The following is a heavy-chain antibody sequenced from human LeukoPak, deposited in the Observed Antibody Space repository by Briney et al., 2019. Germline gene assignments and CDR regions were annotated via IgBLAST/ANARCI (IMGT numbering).Heavy chain of an antibody. CDR3: ARVNTYYDILTGLDY. CDR2: IYYSGST. Sequence: PSETLSLTCAVSGGSISSGGYYWSWIRQPPGKGLEWIGYIYYSGSTNYNPSLKSRVTISVDTSKNQFSLKLSSVTAADTAVCYCARVNTYYDILTGLDYWGQGTLVTVSS. V-gene: IGHV4-61*08. J-gene: IGHJ4*02. D-gene: IGHD3-9*01. CDR1: GGSISSGGYY.